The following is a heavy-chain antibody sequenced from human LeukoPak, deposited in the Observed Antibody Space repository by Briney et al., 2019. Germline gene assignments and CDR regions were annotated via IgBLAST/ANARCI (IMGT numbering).Heavy chain of an antibody. CDR1: GFTFSSYW. Sequence: GSLRLSCAASGFTFSSYWMSWVRQAPGKGLEWVANIKQDGSEKYYVDSVKGRFTISRDNAKNSLYLQMNSLRAEDTAVYYCARDRGQYSSGYYDYWGQGTLVTVSS. D-gene: IGHD3-22*01. J-gene: IGHJ4*02. CDR3: ARDRGQYSSGYYDY. CDR2: IKQDGSEK. V-gene: IGHV3-7*05.